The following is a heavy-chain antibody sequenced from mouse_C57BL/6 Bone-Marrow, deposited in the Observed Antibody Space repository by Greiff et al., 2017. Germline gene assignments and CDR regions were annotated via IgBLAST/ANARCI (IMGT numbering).Heavy chain of an antibody. V-gene: IGHV6-3*01. CDR1: GFTFSNYW. J-gene: IGHJ3*01. CDR2: IRLKSDNYAT. Sequence: EVHLVESGGGLVQPGGSMKLSCVASGFTFSNYWMNWVRQSPEKGLEWVAQIRLKSDNYATHYAESVKGRFTISRDDSKSSVYLQMNNLRAEDTGMYYCTPHYDFLFAYWGQGTLVTVSA. CDR3: TPHYDFLFAY. D-gene: IGHD2-4*01.